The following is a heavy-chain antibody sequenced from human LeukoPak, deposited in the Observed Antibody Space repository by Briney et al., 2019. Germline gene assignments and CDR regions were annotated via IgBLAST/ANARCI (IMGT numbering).Heavy chain of an antibody. CDR2: TYSRSKWFN. J-gene: IGHJ4*02. V-gene: IGHV6-1*01. CDR3: ARGTGSLDY. CDR1: GVSVSSKSAS. D-gene: IGHD1-26*01. Sequence: TSQTLSLTCAISGVSVSSKSASWNWIRQSPSRGLEWLGRTYSRSKWFNDYAVFVKSRITINPDTSKNQFSLHLTSVTPDDTAVYYCARGTGSLDYWGQGTLVTVSS.